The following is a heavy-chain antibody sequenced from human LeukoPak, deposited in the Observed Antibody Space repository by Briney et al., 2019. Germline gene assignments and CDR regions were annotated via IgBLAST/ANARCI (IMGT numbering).Heavy chain of an antibody. V-gene: IGHV3-13*01. Sequence: GGSLRLSCAASGFTFRNYDMHWVRQAPGKGLEWVSTIGTAGDTYYSDSVKGRFTISRDSAKNSLYLQIKSLRAGDTAVYYCARGATITYNMDVWGEGTTVIVSS. D-gene: IGHD5-24*01. CDR2: IGTAGDT. CDR1: GFTFRNYD. CDR3: ARGATITYNMDV. J-gene: IGHJ6*03.